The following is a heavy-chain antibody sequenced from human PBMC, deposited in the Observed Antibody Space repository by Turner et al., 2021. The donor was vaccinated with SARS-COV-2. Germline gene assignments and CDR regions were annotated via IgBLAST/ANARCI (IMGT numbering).Heavy chain of an antibody. Sequence: EVQLVQSGAEVKRPGESLKISCKGSGYSFTSYWIGWVRQMPGKGREWMVIIYPGDSDTRYSPSFQVKVTISADKSTSTAYLQWSSLKASDTAMYDCARRENLFGGDLDYWGQGTLVTVSS. CDR1: GYSFTSYW. CDR2: IYPGDSDT. J-gene: IGHJ4*02. CDR3: ARRENLFGGDLDY. V-gene: IGHV5-51*03. D-gene: IGHD2-21*01.